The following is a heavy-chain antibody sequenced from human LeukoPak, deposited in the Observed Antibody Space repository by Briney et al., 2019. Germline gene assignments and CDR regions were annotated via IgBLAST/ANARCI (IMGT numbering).Heavy chain of an antibody. CDR1: GFTFSSYS. CDR2: ISSSSYI. CDR3: ARNEDGDYGMDV. Sequence: PGGSLRLSCAASGFTFSSYSMNWVRQAPGKGLEWVSSISSSSYIYYADSVKGRFTISRDNAKNSLYLQMNSLRAEDTAVYYCARNEDGDYGMDVWGQGTTVTVSS. J-gene: IGHJ6*02. V-gene: IGHV3-21*01. D-gene: IGHD4-17*01.